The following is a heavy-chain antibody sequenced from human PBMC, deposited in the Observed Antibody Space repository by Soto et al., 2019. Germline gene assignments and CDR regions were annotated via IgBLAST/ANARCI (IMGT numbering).Heavy chain of an antibody. Sequence: QVQLVESGGGVVQPGRSLRLSCAASGFTFSSYAMHWVRQAPGKGLEWVAVISYDGSNKYYADSVKGRFTISRDNSKNTLYLQMNSLRAEDTAVYYCARDMTVTTWGTFDYWGQGTLVTVSS. D-gene: IGHD4-4*01. J-gene: IGHJ4*02. V-gene: IGHV3-30-3*01. CDR2: ISYDGSNK. CDR1: GFTFSSYA. CDR3: ARDMTVTTWGTFDY.